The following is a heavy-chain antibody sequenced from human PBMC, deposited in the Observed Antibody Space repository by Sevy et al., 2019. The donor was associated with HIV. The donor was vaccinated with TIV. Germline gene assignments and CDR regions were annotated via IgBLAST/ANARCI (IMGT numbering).Heavy chain of an antibody. J-gene: IGHJ6*02. CDR3: ARDGSSGGLFFKDYYYFGMDV. CDR2: ISYDGTNK. D-gene: IGHD3-16*01. CDR1: EFTFKTSG. Sequence: GGSLRLSCAASEFTFKTSGMHWVRQAPGKGLEWVAVISYDGTNKYCADSVKGRFTISRDNSKNTVYLQMNSLRAEDTAVYYCARDGSSGGLFFKDYYYFGMDVWGQGTTVTVSS. V-gene: IGHV3-30*03.